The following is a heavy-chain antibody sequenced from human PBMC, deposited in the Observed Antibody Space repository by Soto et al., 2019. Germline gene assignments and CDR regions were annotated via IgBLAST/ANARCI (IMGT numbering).Heavy chain of an antibody. CDR1: GFTFSSYW. CDR2: IKQDGSEK. J-gene: IGHJ4*02. CDR3: ARGPYYYDSSGYYGDY. Sequence: GGSLRLSCAASGFTFSSYWMSWVRQAPGKGLEWVANIKQDGSEKYYVDSVKGRFTISRDNAKNSLYLQMNSLRAEDTAVYYCARGPYYYDSSGYYGDYWGQGTLVTVSS. D-gene: IGHD3-22*01. V-gene: IGHV3-7*05.